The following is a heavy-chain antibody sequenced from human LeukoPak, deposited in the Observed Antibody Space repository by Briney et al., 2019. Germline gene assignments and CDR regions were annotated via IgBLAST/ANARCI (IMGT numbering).Heavy chain of an antibody. CDR1: GYTFTDYF. Sequence: ASVKVSCKASGYTFTDYFMNWMRQAPGQRLEWMGWINPNSGAPNYAQKFQGRVTMTRDMSINTAYMELSRLRSDETAVYYCAREGESSADAFDIWGQGTKVTVSS. CDR2: INPNSGAP. V-gene: IGHV1-2*02. D-gene: IGHD3-22*01. J-gene: IGHJ3*02. CDR3: AREGESSADAFDI.